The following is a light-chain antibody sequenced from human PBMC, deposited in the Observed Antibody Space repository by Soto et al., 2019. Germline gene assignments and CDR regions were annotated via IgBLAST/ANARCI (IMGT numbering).Light chain of an antibody. V-gene: IGLV1-40*01. CDR1: SSNIGAGYD. J-gene: IGLJ2*01. CDR2: GNS. CDR3: LSYDSSLRGSV. Sequence: QSVLTQPPSVSGAPGQRVTISCTGSSSNIGAGYDVHWYQQLPGTAPRLLIYGNSNRPSGVPDRFSGSKSGSSGSLAITGLQAEDEADYYCLSYDSSLRGSVFGGGTKLTVL.